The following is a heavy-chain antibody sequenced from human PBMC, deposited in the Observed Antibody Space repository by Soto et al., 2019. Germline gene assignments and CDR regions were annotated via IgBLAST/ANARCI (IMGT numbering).Heavy chain of an antibody. CDR2: INADNGNT. D-gene: IGHD1-7*01. J-gene: IGHJ3*02. V-gene: IGHV1-3*01. CDR1: GYTFTSHA. Sequence: ASVKVSCKASGYTFTSHATHWVRQAPGQRLEWMGWINADNGNTKYSQKFQGRVTITRDTSASTAYMELSSLRSEDTAVYYCAKWTTTGTTVDDAFDIWGQGTMVTVSS. CDR3: AKWTTTGTTVDDAFDI.